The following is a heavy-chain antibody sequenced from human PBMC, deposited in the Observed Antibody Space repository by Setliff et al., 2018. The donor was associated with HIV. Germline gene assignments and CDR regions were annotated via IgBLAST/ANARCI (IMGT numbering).Heavy chain of an antibody. CDR3: AKQDGKYPFDH. D-gene: IGHD2-2*02. J-gene: IGHJ4*02. CDR2: IFHRGTMFHSESVYT. V-gene: IGHV4-59*08. CDR1: GSSVSSASY. Sequence: PSETLSLTCTVSGSSVSSASYWGWIRQPPGKGLEWIGTIFHRGTMFHSESVYTYHNPSLKSRVTISIDTSKNQFSLSLSSMTAADTAVYYCAKQDGKYPFDHWGLGTLVTVSS.